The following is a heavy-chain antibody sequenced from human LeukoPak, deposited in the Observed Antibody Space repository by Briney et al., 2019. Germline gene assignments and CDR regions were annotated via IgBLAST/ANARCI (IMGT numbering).Heavy chain of an antibody. V-gene: IGHV3-30*03. CDR3: ARERARGYGGDRHFDY. CDR2: ISYDGSNK. CDR1: GFTVNSNY. J-gene: IGHJ4*02. D-gene: IGHD4-23*01. Sequence: GGSLRLSCAASGFTVNSNYVSWVRQAPGKGLEWVAVISYDGSNKYYADSVKGRFTISRDNSKNTLYLQMHSLRAEDTAVYFCARERARGYGGDRHFDYWGQGTLVTVSS.